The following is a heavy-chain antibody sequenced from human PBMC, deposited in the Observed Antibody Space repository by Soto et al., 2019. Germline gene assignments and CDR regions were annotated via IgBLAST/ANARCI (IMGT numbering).Heavy chain of an antibody. D-gene: IGHD2-15*01. J-gene: IGHJ6*03. CDR2: IYYSGST. CDR3: ARLSVSYCSGGSCYSPYYYMDV. Sequence: SETLSLTCTVSGGSISSSSYYWGWIRQPPGKGLEWIGSIYYSGSTYYNPSLKSRVTISVDTSKNQFSLKLSSVTAADTAVYYCARLSVSYCSGGSCYSPYYYMDVWGKGTTVTVSS. CDR1: GGSISSSSYY. V-gene: IGHV4-39*01.